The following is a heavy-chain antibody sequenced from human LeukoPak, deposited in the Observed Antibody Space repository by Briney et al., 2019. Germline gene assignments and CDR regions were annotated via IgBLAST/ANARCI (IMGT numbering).Heavy chain of an antibody. V-gene: IGHV4-59*01. J-gene: IGHJ4*02. Sequence: SETLSLTCTVSGGSISSYYWSWIRQPPGKGLEWIGYIYYSGSTNYNPSLKSRVTISVDTSKNEFSLRLTSVTAADTAVYYCAREANFYGSGSYFEGTFDYWGQGSLVTVSS. D-gene: IGHD3-10*01. CDR1: GGSISSYY. CDR3: AREANFYGSGSYFEGTFDY. CDR2: IYYSGST.